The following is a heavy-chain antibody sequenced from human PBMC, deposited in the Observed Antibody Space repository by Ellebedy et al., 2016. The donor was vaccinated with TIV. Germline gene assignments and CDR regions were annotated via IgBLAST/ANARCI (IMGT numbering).Heavy chain of an antibody. CDR3: AKDRVGGDGRWVFDV. CDR2: IYGSSSKT. J-gene: IGHJ3*01. Sequence: GESLKISCAASGFIFGTYAMAWVRQTPGKGLEWVSGIYGSSSKTFYTESVKGRFTIYRDNSENTVFLQMNSLRAEDTAIYYCAKDRVGGDGRWVFDVWGQGTVVTVSS. D-gene: IGHD3-16*01. V-gene: IGHV3-23*01. CDR1: GFIFGTYA.